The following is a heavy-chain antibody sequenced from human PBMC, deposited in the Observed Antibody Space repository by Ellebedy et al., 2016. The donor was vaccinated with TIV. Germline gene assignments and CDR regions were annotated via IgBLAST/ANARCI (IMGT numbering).Heavy chain of an antibody. V-gene: IGHV4-59*08. CDR3: ESHLVGYGSGSYYKEEGGFDY. CDR1: GGSISSYY. J-gene: IGHJ4*02. D-gene: IGHD3-10*01. Sequence: SETLSLTCTVSGGSISSYYWSWIRQPPGKGLEWIGYLYYSWSTNYHPPLTSRVTISVATSKTQCTLTLSSVTAADPAVYYCESHLVGYGSGSYYKEEGGFDYWGQGTLVTVSS. CDR2: LYYSWST.